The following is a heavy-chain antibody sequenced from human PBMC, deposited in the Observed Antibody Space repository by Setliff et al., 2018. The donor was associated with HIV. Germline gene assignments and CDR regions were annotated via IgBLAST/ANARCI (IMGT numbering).Heavy chain of an antibody. D-gene: IGHD3-22*01. CDR2: INPHSGGT. J-gene: IGHJ3*01. CDR3: ARGAYYYDSSGYPRDPFDL. V-gene: IGHV1-2*02. Sequence: ASVKVSCKASGYTLTDYYMHWVRQVPGQGFEWMGWINPHSGGTNYAQKFQGRVTMTRDTSISTASMELSRLRSDDTAVYYCARGAYYYDSSGYPRDPFDLWGQGTMVTVSS. CDR1: GYTLTDYY.